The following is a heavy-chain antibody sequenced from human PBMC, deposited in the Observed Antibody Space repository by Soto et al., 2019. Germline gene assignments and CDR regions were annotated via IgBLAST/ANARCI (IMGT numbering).Heavy chain of an antibody. CDR3: ARDSYGDLTAFDI. CDR1: GXSISSGVYY. CDR2: IYYSGST. Sequence: TLSLTCTVSGXSISSGVYYWSWIRQHPGKGLEWIGYIYYSGSTYYNTSLKSRVTISVDTSKKQFSLKLSSVTSADTAVYYCARDSYGDLTAFDIWGQGTMVTVS. D-gene: IGHD5-18*01. V-gene: IGHV4-31*03. J-gene: IGHJ3*02.